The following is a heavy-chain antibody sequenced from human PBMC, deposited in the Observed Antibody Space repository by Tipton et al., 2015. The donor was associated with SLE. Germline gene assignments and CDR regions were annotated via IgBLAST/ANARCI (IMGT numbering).Heavy chain of an antibody. J-gene: IGHJ3*02. CDR3: ARRGWVDAFDI. CDR1: GDSISDSSYY. D-gene: IGHD6-19*01. Sequence: TLSLTCTVSGDSISDSSYYWGWIRQHPGKGLEWIGYIYNLGNTYYNPSLKSRLAISIDTSKNQFSLKLTSVTAADTAVYYCARRGWVDAFDIWGQGTMVIVSS. V-gene: IGHV4-31*03. CDR2: IYNLGNT.